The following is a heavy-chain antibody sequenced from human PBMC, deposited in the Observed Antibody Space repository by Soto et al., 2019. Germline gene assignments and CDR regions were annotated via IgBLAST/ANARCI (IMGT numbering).Heavy chain of an antibody. Sequence: EVQLVQSGAEVKKPGESLRVSCTASGYTFTDYWIAWVRQMPGKGLEYMGIIYPGDSDTRYSASFQGQVTISADKSVSTAYLQWSSLKASDTATYYCARSNSHNWNHLYFDLWGRGTLVAVSS. V-gene: IGHV5-51*03. J-gene: IGHJ2*01. D-gene: IGHD1-20*01. CDR3: ARSNSHNWNHLYFDL. CDR1: GYTFTDYW. CDR2: IYPGDSDT.